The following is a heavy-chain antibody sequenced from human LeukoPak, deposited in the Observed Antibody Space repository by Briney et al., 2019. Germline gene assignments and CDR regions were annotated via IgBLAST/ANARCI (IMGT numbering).Heavy chain of an antibody. Sequence: GGSLRLSCAVSGFTFSRFWMHWDRPAAGRGLVWVSRIHSDGSSTIYADSVQGRFTISRDNAKNTLYLQMNSLRAEDTAVYFCTRGTGSYYSLGYWGQGTLVTVSS. D-gene: IGHD3-10*01. CDR1: GFTFSRFW. J-gene: IGHJ4*02. V-gene: IGHV3-74*01. CDR3: TRGTGSYYSLGY. CDR2: IHSDGSST.